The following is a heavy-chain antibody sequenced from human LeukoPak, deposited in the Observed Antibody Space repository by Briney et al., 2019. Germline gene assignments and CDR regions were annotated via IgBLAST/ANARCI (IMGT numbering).Heavy chain of an antibody. CDR3: AREGDSGTYDY. CDR1: GFTFSNYV. J-gene: IGHJ4*02. Sequence: GGSLRLSCAASGFTFSNYVQHWVRQAPGKGLESVSAITGNGDTTYYADSVKGRFTISRDNPKNTLYLQMGSLRTEDMAVYYCAREGDSGTYDYWGQGTLVTVSS. CDR2: ITGNGDTT. D-gene: IGHD3-10*01. V-gene: IGHV3-64*02.